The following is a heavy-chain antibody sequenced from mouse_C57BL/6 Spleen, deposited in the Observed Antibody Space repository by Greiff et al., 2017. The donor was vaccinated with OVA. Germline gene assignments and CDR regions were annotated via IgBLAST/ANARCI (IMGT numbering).Heavy chain of an antibody. CDR1: GFTFSSYG. Sequence: DVMLVESGGDLVKPGGSLKLSCAASGFTFSSYGMSWVRQTPDKRLEWVATISSGGSYTYYPDSVKGRFTISRDNAKNTLYLQMSSLKSEDTAMYYCARHLITTVVAFDYWGQGTTLTVSS. D-gene: IGHD1-1*01. V-gene: IGHV5-6*02. CDR3: ARHLITTVVAFDY. J-gene: IGHJ2*01. CDR2: ISSGGSYT.